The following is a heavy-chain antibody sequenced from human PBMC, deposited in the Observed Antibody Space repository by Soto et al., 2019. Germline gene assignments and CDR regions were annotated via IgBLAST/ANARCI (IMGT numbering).Heavy chain of an antibody. CDR3: ARFGGHTVANDY. CDR2: INHGGST. V-gene: IGHV4-34*01. Sequence: SETLSLTCAVYGGSFSGYYWSWIRQPPGKGLEWIGEINHGGSTNYNPSLKSRVTMSVDTSKNQFSLKLSSVTAADTALYYCARFGGHTVANDYWSQGILVTVSS. CDR1: GGSFSGYY. J-gene: IGHJ4*02. D-gene: IGHD3-10*01.